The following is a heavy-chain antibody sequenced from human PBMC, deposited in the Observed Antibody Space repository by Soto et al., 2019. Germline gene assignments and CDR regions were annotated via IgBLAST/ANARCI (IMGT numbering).Heavy chain of an antibody. CDR3: AGIGEEVYYGMDV. J-gene: IGHJ6*02. V-gene: IGHV4-4*07. D-gene: IGHD1-26*01. Sequence: PSETLSLTCTGSGVRKSGYYGNGGREPAGRGLEWIGRIYARGDTNYNPSLKSRVTMFVDRSTNEFSLRLTSVTAADTAVYYCAGIGEEVYYGMDVWGQGTTVTVSS. CDR2: IYARGDT. CDR1: GVRKSGYY.